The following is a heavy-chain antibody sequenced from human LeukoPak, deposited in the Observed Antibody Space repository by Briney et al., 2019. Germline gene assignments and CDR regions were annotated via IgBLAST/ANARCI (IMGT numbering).Heavy chain of an antibody. Sequence: ASVKVSCKASGYAFTGYYIQWVRQAPGQGLEWMGWINPHSGGTNYAQEFQGRVTMTRDTSISTAYMELSSLRPDDTAVYSCARGVTARGFYYYMDIWGNGTTVTISS. CDR3: ARGVTARGFYYYMDI. J-gene: IGHJ6*03. D-gene: IGHD2-21*02. CDR2: INPHSGGT. CDR1: GYAFTGYY. V-gene: IGHV1-2*02.